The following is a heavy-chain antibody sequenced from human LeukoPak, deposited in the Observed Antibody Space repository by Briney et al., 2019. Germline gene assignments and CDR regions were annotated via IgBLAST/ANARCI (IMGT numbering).Heavy chain of an antibody. D-gene: IGHD6-19*01. CDR1: GFTFSSYE. CDR3: ARVYRSGWSYAFDI. V-gene: IGHV3-30*04. Sequence: GSLPLSSAASGFTFSSYEMNWVRPAPGKGLAWVTVISSDGSNKYYEDSVKGRFTISRDNSKNTLYLQMNSLRAEETAVYYCARVYRSGWSYAFDIWGQGTMVTVS. J-gene: IGHJ3*02. CDR2: ISSDGSNK.